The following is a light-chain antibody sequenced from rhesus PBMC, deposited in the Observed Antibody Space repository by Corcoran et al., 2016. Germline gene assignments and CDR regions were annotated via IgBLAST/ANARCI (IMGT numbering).Light chain of an antibody. CDR2: GVS. V-gene: IGKV3-24*04. CDR1: QSVGYI. J-gene: IGKJ4*01. Sequence: EIVMTQSPATLSLSPGERATLSGRASQSVGYILAWYQQKLGQVPRLLILGVSSRATGIPDRFSGSWSGTDFTLTINRLEPEDVAVHYCLQLSNWPTFGGGTKVEIK. CDR3: LQLSNWPT.